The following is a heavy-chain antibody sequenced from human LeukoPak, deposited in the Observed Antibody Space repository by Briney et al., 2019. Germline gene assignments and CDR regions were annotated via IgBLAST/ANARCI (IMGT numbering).Heavy chain of an antibody. V-gene: IGHV3-30-3*01. CDR2: ISYDGSNK. D-gene: IGHD1-14*01. Sequence: PGRSLRLSCAASGFTFSSYAMHWVRQAPGKGLEWVAVISYDGSNKYYADSVKGRFTISRDNSKNTLYLQMNGLRAEDTAVYYCARGGRRYGFDYWGQGTLVTVSS. CDR1: GFTFSSYA. CDR3: ARGGRRYGFDY. J-gene: IGHJ4*02.